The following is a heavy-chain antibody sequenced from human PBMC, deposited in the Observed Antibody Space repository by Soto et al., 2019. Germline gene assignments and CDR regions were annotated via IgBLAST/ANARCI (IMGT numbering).Heavy chain of an antibody. CDR3: VRPDSTGYYHY. D-gene: IGHD3-22*01. V-gene: IGHV5-51*03. Sequence: GESLKSSGKGSEYTFTTSWIGWVRQMPAKGLEWMGIIYPDNSDIRYSPSFQGQVTISVDKSIRTAYLQWRSLKASDNAMYYCVRPDSTGYYHYWGQGTLVTVSS. CDR1: EYTFTTSW. J-gene: IGHJ4*02. CDR2: IYPDNSDI.